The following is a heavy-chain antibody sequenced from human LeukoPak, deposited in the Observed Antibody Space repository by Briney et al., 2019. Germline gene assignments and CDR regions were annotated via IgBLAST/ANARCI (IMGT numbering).Heavy chain of an antibody. CDR1: GGTFSSYA. CDR2: IIPILGIA. D-gene: IGHD1-20*01. V-gene: IGHV1-69*04. CDR3: ARTIRQRRGITGIMRDYYGMDV. J-gene: IGHJ6*02. Sequence: SVKASCKASGGTFSSYAISWVRQAPGQGLEWMGRIIPILGIANYAQKFQGRVTITADKSTSTAYMELSSLRSEDTAVYYCARTIRQRRGITGIMRDYYGMDVWGQGTTVTVSS.